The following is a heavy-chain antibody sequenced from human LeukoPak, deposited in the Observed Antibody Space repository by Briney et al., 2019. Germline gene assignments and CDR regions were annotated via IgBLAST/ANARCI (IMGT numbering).Heavy chain of an antibody. Sequence: SGGSLRLSCAASGFTFSSYAMSWVRQAPGKGLEWVSAISGSGGSTYYADSVKGRFTISRDNSKNTLYLQMNSLRAQDTAVYYCARAKSFRVYYDFWSGYNYFDYWGQGTLVTVSS. D-gene: IGHD3-3*01. CDR3: ARAKSFRVYYDFWSGYNYFDY. CDR1: GFTFSSYA. J-gene: IGHJ4*02. V-gene: IGHV3-23*01. CDR2: ISGSGGST.